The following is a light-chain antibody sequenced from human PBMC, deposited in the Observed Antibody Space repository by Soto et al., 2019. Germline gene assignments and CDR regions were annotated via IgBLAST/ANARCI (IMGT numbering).Light chain of an antibody. V-gene: IGLV2-18*01. CDR2: DVN. Sequence: QSALTQPPSVSGSPGQSVTISCTATTTDIGNYDSVSWYQQAPGTAPKLIIYDVNNRPSGAPDRFSGPTSGNTASLTISGLQAEDETDYFCSLYSSNGSLIFGPGTKVTVL. CDR3: SLYSSNGSLI. J-gene: IGLJ1*01. CDR1: TTDIGNYDS.